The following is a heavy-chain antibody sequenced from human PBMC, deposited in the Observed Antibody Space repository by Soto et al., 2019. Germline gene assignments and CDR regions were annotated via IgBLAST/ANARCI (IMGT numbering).Heavy chain of an antibody. CDR1: GFTFSDHY. CDR2: IRNKANSYTT. V-gene: IGHV3-72*01. CDR3: ATMPHPAYHLHV. J-gene: IGHJ6*02. Sequence: EVQLVESGGGLVQPGGSLRLSCAASGFTFSDHYMDWVRQAPGKGLQWVGRIRNKANSYTTEYAASVKGRFTISRDDSKNSLYLQMNSLETEDTAVYYCATMPHPAYHLHVWGQGTTVTVAS. D-gene: IGHD2-2*01.